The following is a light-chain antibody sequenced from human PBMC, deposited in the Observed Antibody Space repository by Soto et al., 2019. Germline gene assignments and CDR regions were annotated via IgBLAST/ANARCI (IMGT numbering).Light chain of an antibody. CDR3: QNYNNWPPWT. Sequence: EVVMTQSPATLSVSPGERVTLSCRASQNVNRNLAWYQQKPGQAPRLLFFGASTRATGIPARFSGSGSGTEFTLTISSLQSEDFAVYYCQNYNNWPPWTFGQGTKVEIK. CDR1: QNVNRN. J-gene: IGKJ1*01. V-gene: IGKV3-15*01. CDR2: GAS.